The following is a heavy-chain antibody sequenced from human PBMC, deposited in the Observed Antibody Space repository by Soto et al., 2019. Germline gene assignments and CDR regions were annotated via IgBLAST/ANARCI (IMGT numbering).Heavy chain of an antibody. CDR3: LTINSYGPPGSGYYYGMDV. D-gene: IGHD5-18*01. CDR1: GFTVSSNY. V-gene: IGHV3-53*04. J-gene: IGHJ6*02. Sequence: EVQLVESGGGLVQPGGSLRLSCAASGFTVSSNYMSWVRQAPGKGLEWVSVIYSGGSTYYADSVKGRFTISRHNSKNTLFXQMNRLRAEDTAVYYCLTINSYGPPGSGYYYGMDVWGQGTTVTVSS. CDR2: IYSGGST.